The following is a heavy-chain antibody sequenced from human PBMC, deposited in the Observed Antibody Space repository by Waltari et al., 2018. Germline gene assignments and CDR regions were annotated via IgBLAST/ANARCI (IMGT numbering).Heavy chain of an antibody. CDR2: IHYSGTT. Sequence: QVQVQESGPGLVKPSGTVSLPCTVSGDSISNHFWTWIRQTPEKGLEWIGNIHYSGTTNYNPSLKSLVTISLDTSKNQLSLRLDSVTAADTALYFCVRGKLGFCTGSSCHLDLWGRGTLVTVSS. D-gene: IGHD2-8*02. CDR3: VRGKLGFCTGSSCHLDL. V-gene: IGHV4-59*11. CDR1: GDSISNHF. J-gene: IGHJ5*02.